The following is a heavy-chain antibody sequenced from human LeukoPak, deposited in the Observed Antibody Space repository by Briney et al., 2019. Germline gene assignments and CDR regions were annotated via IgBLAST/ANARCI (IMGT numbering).Heavy chain of an antibody. J-gene: IGHJ6*03. D-gene: IGHD4-17*01. CDR3: ARDGPDYGDYYYYYYYMDV. CDR2: IKQDGSEK. Sequence: GGSLRLSCAASGFTFSSHWMSWVRQAPGKGLEWVANIKQDGSEKYYVDSVKGRFTISRDNAKNSLYLQMNSLRAEDTAVYYCARDGPDYGDYYYYYYYMDVWGKGTTVTVSS. V-gene: IGHV3-7*01. CDR1: GFTFSSHW.